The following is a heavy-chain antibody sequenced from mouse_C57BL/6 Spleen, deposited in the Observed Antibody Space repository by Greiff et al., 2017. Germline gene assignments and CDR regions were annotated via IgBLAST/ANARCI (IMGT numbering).Heavy chain of an antibody. CDR3: ARRYGNSYFDY. CDR1: GFTFSSYG. CDR2: ISSGGSYT. J-gene: IGHJ2*01. D-gene: IGHD2-10*02. V-gene: IGHV5-6*02. Sequence: DVMLVESGGDLVKPGGSLKLSCAASGFTFSSYGMSWVRQTPDKRLEWVATISSGGSYTYYPDSVKGRFTISRDNAKNTLYLQMSSLKSEDTAMYYCARRYGNSYFDYWGQGTTLTVSS.